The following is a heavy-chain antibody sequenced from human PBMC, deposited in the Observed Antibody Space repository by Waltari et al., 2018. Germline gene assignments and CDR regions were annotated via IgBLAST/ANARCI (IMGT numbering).Heavy chain of an antibody. J-gene: IGHJ5*02. CDR1: GGSISSGSYY. V-gene: IGHV4-61*02. CDR3: ARSFLTAAGDSYNWFDP. D-gene: IGHD6-13*01. CDR2: IYTSGST. Sequence: QVQLQESGPGLVKPSQTLSLTCTVSGGSISSGSYYWSWIRQPAGKGLEWIGRIYTSGSTTYNPSLKSRVTRSVDTSKNQFSLKLSSVTAADTAVYYCARSFLTAAGDSYNWFDPWGQGTLVTVSS.